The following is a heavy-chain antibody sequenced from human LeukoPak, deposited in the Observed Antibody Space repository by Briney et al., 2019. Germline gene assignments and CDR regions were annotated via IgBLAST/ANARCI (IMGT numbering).Heavy chain of an antibody. V-gene: IGHV3-48*03. CDR2: ISSSGSTI. CDR1: GFTFSSYE. J-gene: IGHJ4*02. CDR3: ASQDYRYYFDY. Sequence: GGSLRLSCAASGFTFSSYEMNWVRQAPEKGLEWVSYISSSGSTIYYADSVKGRFTISRDNAKNSLYLQMNSLRAEDTAVYYCASQDYRYYFDYWGQGTLVTVSS. D-gene: IGHD4/OR15-4a*01.